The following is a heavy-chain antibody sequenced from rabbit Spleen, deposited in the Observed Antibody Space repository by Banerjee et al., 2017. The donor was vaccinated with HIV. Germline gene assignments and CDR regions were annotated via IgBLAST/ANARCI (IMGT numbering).Heavy chain of an antibody. V-gene: IGHV1S40*01. CDR3: ARDTGTSFSTYGMDL. D-gene: IGHD8-1*01. Sequence: QSLEESGGDLVKPGASLTLTCTASGFSLSNDYVMCWVRQAPGKGLEWIGYIEPIFGSTYYASWVNGRFTISSHNAQNTLYLQLNSLTAADTATYFCARDTGTSFSTYGMDLWGPGTLVTVS. J-gene: IGHJ6*01. CDR1: GFSLSNDYV. CDR2: IEPIFGST.